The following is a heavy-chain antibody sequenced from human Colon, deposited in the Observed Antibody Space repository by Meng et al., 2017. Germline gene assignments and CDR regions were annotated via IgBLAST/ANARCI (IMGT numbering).Heavy chain of an antibody. Sequence: EWLLVESGGGVVRPVGSLGLSCAASGFTFDDYAMSWVRQAPGKGLEWVANIKQDASEKNFVDSVKGRFSIFRDNVKNSVYLQMDSLRVEDTAVYYCARDSQGPRTWGQGTLVTVSS. CDR3: ARDSQGPRT. V-gene: IGHV3-7*01. CDR2: IKQDASEK. J-gene: IGHJ5*02. CDR1: GFTFDDYA.